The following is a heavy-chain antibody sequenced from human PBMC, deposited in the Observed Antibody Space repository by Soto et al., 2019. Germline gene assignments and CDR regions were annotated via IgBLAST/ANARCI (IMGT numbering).Heavy chain of an antibody. CDR2: IIPILGIA. D-gene: IGHD1-26*01. V-gene: IGHV1-69*02. J-gene: IGHJ6*02. CDR3: ASDLWWELPTALNYYYYGMDV. Sequence: QVQLVQSGAEVKKPGSSVKVSCKASGVTFSSYPISWVRQAPGQGLEWMGRIIPILGIANYAQKFQGRVTISAAKSTSTAYMGLSSLRSEDTAVYYCASDLWWELPTALNYYYYGMDVWGQGTTVTVSS. CDR1: GVTFSSYP.